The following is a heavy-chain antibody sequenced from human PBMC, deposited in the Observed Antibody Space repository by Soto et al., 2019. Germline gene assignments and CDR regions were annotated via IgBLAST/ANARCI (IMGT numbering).Heavy chain of an antibody. Sequence: LSLTCTVSGAFISGYYWSWIRQPAGKGLEWIGRIYTSGSTKYSPSLKSRATMSVDTSKKQFSLKLNSVTAADTAVYYCARESTVAGTDNWFDSWGQGTLVTVSS. CDR2: IYTSGST. CDR3: ARESTVAGTDNWFDS. D-gene: IGHD6-13*01. V-gene: IGHV4-4*07. CDR1: GAFISGYY. J-gene: IGHJ5*01.